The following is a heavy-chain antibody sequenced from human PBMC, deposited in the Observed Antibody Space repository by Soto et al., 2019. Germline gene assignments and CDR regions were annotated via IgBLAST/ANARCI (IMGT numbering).Heavy chain of an antibody. CDR2: VIPIIGTA. J-gene: IGHJ4*02. V-gene: IGHV1-69*01. CDR1: GGSLRNSV. CDR3: ARLGQPGQ. Sequence: QVQLVQSGAEVKKPGSSVKVSCTASGGSLRNSVISWVRQAPAQRLEWMGWVIPIIGTANYAQKFQGRVTMTADEATSTAYRDLSGLSPDDTAVYYCARLGQPGQWGPGTLVIVSS.